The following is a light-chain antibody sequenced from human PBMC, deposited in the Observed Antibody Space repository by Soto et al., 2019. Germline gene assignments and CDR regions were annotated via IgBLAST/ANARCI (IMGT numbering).Light chain of an antibody. J-gene: IGKJ1*01. CDR3: QQYNSYCT. CDR2: DAS. V-gene: IGKV1-5*01. CDR1: QSITGW. Sequence: DIQMTQSPSTLSASVGDIFTITCRASQSITGWLAWYQQKPGKAPKLLIYDASSLESGVPSRFSGRGSGTEFTLTTRSLQPDDFATYYCQQYNSYCTFGQGTKVDIK.